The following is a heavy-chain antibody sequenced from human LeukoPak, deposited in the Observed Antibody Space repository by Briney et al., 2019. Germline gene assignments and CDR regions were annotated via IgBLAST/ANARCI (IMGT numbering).Heavy chain of an antibody. CDR1: GGTFSSYA. V-gene: IGHV1-69*05. Sequence: AASVKVSCKASGGTFSSYAISWVRQAPGQGLEWMGGIIPIFGTANYAQKFQGRVTITTDESTSTAYIELSSLRSEDTAVYYCASDRSGSNRWFDPWGQGTLVTVSS. CDR3: ASDRSGSNRWFDP. D-gene: IGHD2-15*01. J-gene: IGHJ5*02. CDR2: IIPIFGTA.